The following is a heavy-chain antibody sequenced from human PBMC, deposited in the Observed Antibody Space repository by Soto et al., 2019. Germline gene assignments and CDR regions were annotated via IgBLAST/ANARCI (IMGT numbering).Heavy chain of an antibody. D-gene: IGHD2-21*02. Sequence: GGSLRLSCAGSGFTFSTYAMNWVRQAPGKGLEWVSYISSSSTTIYYGDSVKGRFTISRDNAKNSLYLQMNSLRAEDTAVYFCTRHRIIWANHMTAAVSNDGFDIWGQGTMVTVSS. CDR2: ISSSSTTI. J-gene: IGHJ3*02. CDR3: TRHRIIWANHMTAAVSNDGFDI. CDR1: GFTFSTYA. V-gene: IGHV3-48*01.